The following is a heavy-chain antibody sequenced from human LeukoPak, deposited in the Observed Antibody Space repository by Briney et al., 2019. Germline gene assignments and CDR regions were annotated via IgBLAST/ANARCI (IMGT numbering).Heavy chain of an antibody. Sequence: SETLSLTCAVYGGTFSGYYWSWIRQPPGKGLEWIGEINHSGSTNYNPSLKSRVTISVDTSENQFSLKLSSVTAADTAVYYCARGLKVNYFDYWGQGTLVTVSS. V-gene: IGHV4-34*01. CDR1: GGTFSGYY. J-gene: IGHJ4*02. CDR3: ARGLKVNYFDY. CDR2: INHSGST.